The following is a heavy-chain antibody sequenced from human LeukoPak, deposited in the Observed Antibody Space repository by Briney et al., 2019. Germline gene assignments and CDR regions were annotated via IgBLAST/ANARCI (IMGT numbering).Heavy chain of an antibody. Sequence: SGGSLRLSCAASGFTFSSYAMSWVRQAPGKGLEWVSAISGSGGSTYYADSVKGRFTISRDNSKNTLYLQMNSLRAEDTAVYYCARYLWFGEFLNWFDPWGQGTLVTVSS. J-gene: IGHJ5*02. D-gene: IGHD3-10*01. CDR2: ISGSGGST. CDR1: GFTFSSYA. CDR3: ARYLWFGEFLNWFDP. V-gene: IGHV3-23*01.